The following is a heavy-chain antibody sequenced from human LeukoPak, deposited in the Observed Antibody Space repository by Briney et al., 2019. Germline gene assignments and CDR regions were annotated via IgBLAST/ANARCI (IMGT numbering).Heavy chain of an antibody. CDR1: GFTFSNYA. CDR2: ISGSGGNT. D-gene: IGHD3-22*01. J-gene: IGHJ4*02. V-gene: IGHV3-23*01. Sequence: RTGGSPRLSCAASGFTFSNYAMSWVRQAPGKGLEWVSAISGSGGNTFYADSVKGRFTISRDNSKNTLYLQMNSLRAEDTAVYYCAKDRSTMIVVVMDWGQGTLVTVSS. CDR3: AKDRSTMIVVVMD.